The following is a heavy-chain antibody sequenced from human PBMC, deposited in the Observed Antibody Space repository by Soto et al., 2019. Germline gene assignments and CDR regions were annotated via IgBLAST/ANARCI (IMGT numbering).Heavy chain of an antibody. CDR1: GFTFSSYD. J-gene: IGHJ5*02. Sequence: EVQLLESGGGLVQPGGSLRLSCAASGFTFSSYDMSWVRQAPGKGLEWVSGISGSGGSTYYADSVKGRFTISRDNSKNTLYRQMNSLRAEDTAAYFGAKGRPMDCVGMCSNWFDPWGEGTLVTVFS. CDR3: AKGRPMDCVGMCSNWFDP. V-gene: IGHV3-23*01. D-gene: IGHD3-10*01. CDR2: ISGSGGST.